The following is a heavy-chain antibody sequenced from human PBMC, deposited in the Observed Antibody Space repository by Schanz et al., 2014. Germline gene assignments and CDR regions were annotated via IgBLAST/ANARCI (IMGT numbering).Heavy chain of an antibody. CDR1: GGTFSSYT. CDR3: VRVPSRDVSFDL. J-gene: IGHJ2*01. V-gene: IGHV1-18*01. CDR2: IRPDNGHT. Sequence: VQLVQSGAEVKKPGSSVKVSCTASGGTFSSYTISWIRQAPGQGLEWLGWIRPDNGHTTYSQKVRDRVIFTTDTSANTAYMELRSLRSDDTAHYYCVRVPSRDVSFDLWGRGTLVTVSS. D-gene: IGHD3-16*01.